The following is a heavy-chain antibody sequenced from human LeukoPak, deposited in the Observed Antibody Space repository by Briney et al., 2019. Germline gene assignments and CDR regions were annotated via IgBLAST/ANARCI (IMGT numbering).Heavy chain of an antibody. CDR1: GGSFSGYY. J-gene: IGHJ5*02. D-gene: IGHD4-11*01. CDR2: INHSGST. V-gene: IGHV4-34*01. CDR3: ARQAVTTGKFDP. Sequence: SETLSLTCAVYGGSFSGYYWSWIRQPPGKGLEWIGEINHSGSTNYNPSLKSRVTISVDTSKNQFSLKLSSVTAADTAVYYCARQAVTTGKFDPWGQGTLVTVSS.